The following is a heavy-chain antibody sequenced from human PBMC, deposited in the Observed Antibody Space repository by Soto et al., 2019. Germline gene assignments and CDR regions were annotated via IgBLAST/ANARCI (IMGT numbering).Heavy chain of an antibody. J-gene: IGHJ6*02. CDR3: ANYYGSGLYGMDV. D-gene: IGHD3-10*01. CDR1: GFTFSSYA. V-gene: IGHV3-23*01. CDR2: ISGRGGST. Sequence: GGSLRLSCAASGFTFSSYAMTWVRQAPGKGLEWVSTISGRGGSTYYADSVKGRFTISRDNSKNTLYLQMNSLRAEDTAVYYCANYYGSGLYGMDVWGQGTTVTVSS.